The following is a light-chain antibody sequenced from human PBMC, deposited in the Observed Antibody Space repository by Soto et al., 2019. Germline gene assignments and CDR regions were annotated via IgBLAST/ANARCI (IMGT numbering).Light chain of an antibody. CDR1: QSVSSSY. V-gene: IGKV3-20*01. CDR2: GAS. CDR3: QVYGPSPPIT. J-gene: IGKJ5*01. Sequence: EKVFTRSPGTRSLCPGERATLSCRASQSVSSSYLAWYQQKPGQAPRLLIYGASSRATGIPDRFTGSGSGADFTLTISRLEPEDFAVYYCQVYGPSPPITFGQGTRLEI.